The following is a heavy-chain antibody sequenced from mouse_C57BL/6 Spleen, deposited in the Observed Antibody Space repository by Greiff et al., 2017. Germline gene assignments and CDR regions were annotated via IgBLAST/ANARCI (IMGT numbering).Heavy chain of an antibody. J-gene: IGHJ2*01. CDR3: ARWDWASYYFDY. CDR2: IYPGDGDT. V-gene: IGHV1-82*01. D-gene: IGHD4-1*01. CDR1: GYAFSSSW. Sequence: QVQLKESGPELVKPGASVKISCKASGYAFSSSWMNWVKQRPGKGLEWIGRIYPGDGDTNYNGKFKGKAILTADKSSSTAYMQLSSLTSADSAVYFFARWDWASYYFDYWGQGTTLTVSS.